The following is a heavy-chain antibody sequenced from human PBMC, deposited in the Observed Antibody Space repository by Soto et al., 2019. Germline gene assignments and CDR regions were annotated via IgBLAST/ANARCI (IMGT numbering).Heavy chain of an antibody. Sequence: LVKVSCKASGGTFSSYAISWVRQAPGQGLEWMGGIIPIFGTANYAQKFQGRVAITADESTSTAYMELSSLRSEDTAVYYCARDQNLYFDYWGQGTLVTVSS. CDR2: IIPIFGTA. J-gene: IGHJ4*02. CDR1: GGTFSSYA. V-gene: IGHV1-69*13. CDR3: ARDQNLYFDY.